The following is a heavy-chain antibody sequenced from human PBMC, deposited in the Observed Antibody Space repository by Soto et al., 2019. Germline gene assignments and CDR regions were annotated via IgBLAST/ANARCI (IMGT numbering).Heavy chain of an antibody. V-gene: IGHV5-51*01. CDR2: IYPGDSDT. D-gene: IGHD3-10*01. Sequence: PVESLKISCKGSGYSFTSYWIGWVRQMPGKGLEWIGIIYPGDSDTRYSPSFQGQVTISADKSISTAYLQWSSLKASDTAMYYCARWRGDGSGRLDYYYGMDVWGQGTTVTVSS. J-gene: IGHJ6*02. CDR3: ARWRGDGSGRLDYYYGMDV. CDR1: GYSFTSYW.